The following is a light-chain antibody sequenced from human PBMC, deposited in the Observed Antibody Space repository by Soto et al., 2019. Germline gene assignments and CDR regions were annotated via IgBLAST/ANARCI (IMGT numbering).Light chain of an antibody. CDR2: DVS. CDR3: SSYTSSSNYV. V-gene: IGLV2-14*01. Sequence: QSALTQPPSASGSPGQSITISCTGTSSDVGGYNYVSWYQQHPGKAPKLMIYDVSKRPSGVSNRFSGSKSGNTASLTISGLQAEDEADYYCSSYTSSSNYVFGAGTKLTVL. CDR1: SSDVGGYNY. J-gene: IGLJ1*01.